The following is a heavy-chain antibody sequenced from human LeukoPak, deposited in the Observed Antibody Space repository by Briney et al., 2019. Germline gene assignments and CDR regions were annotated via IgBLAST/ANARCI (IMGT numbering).Heavy chain of an antibody. V-gene: IGHV5-51*01. Sequence: GESLKISCKGSGYSFTSYWIGWVRQMPGKGLEWMGIIYPGDSDTRYSPSLQGQVTISADKSISTAYLQWSSLKASDTAMYYCARHFGEYSSGPSVDYWGQGTLVTVSS. D-gene: IGHD6-19*01. CDR1: GYSFTSYW. CDR2: IYPGDSDT. CDR3: ARHFGEYSSGPSVDY. J-gene: IGHJ4*02.